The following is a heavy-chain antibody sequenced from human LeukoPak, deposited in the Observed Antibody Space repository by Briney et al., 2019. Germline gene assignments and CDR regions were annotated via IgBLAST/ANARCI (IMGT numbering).Heavy chain of an antibody. D-gene: IGHD2-15*01. CDR1: GFTFSNYS. CDR2: ISSSSRHI. Sequence: TGGSLRLSCAASGFTFSNYSMNWVRQAPGKGLEWVSSISSSSRHIYYADSVKGRFTISRDNAKNSLYLQMNSLRAEDTAVYYCASLQGGYWGQGTLVTDSS. V-gene: IGHV3-21*01. J-gene: IGHJ4*02. CDR3: ASLQGGY.